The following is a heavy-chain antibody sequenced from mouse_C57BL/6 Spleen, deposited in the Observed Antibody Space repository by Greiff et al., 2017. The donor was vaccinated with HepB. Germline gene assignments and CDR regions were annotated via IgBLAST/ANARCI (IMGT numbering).Heavy chain of an antibody. V-gene: IGHV5-4*01. CDR1: GFTFSSYA. J-gene: IGHJ4*01. CDR2: ISDGGSYT. D-gene: IGHD1-1*01. Sequence: EVQVVESGGGLVKPGGSLKLSCAASGFTFSSYAMSWVRQTPEKRLEWVATISDGGSYTYYPDNVKGRFTISRDNAKNNLYLQMSHLKSEDTAMYYCARDWELRFPSMDYWGQGTSVTVSS. CDR3: ARDWELRFPSMDY.